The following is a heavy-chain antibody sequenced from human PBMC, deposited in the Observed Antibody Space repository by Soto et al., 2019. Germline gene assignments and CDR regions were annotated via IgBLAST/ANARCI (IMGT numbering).Heavy chain of an antibody. CDR2: INAGNGNT. CDR1: GYTFTSYA. V-gene: IGHV1-3*01. CDR3: ARRVNYDILTGYQSHFDY. Sequence: GASVQVSCKASGYTFTSYAMHWVRKAPGQRLEWMGWINAGNGNTKYSQKFQGRVTITRDTSASTAYMELSSLRSEDTAVYYCARRVNYDILTGYQSHFDYWGQGTLVTVSS. J-gene: IGHJ4*02. D-gene: IGHD3-9*01.